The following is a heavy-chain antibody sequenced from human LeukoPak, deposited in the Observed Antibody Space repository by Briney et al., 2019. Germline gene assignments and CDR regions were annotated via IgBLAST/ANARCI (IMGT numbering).Heavy chain of an antibody. V-gene: IGHV4-39*01. Sequence: TSETLSLTCSVSGGSVRSISDYWGWIRQSPGKGLEWIGSIDYSGSTYRNPSLKSRVTISLDTSKNQFSLRLSSVTAADTALYFCARQKQWLPRYYFDYWGRGPLVTVSS. D-gene: IGHD6-19*01. CDR2: IDYSGST. J-gene: IGHJ4*02. CDR3: ARQKQWLPRYYFDY. CDR1: GGSVRSISDY.